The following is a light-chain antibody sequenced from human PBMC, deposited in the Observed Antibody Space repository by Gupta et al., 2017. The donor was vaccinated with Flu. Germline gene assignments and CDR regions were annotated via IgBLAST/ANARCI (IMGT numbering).Light chain of an antibody. CDR3: AAWDDSLNGVV. CDR2: NYN. J-gene: IGLJ3*02. Sequence: SSSNIGSNPVNGYQHLPGTAPTLLSYNYNQRPSGVPDRFSGSKSGTSVSLAISGLQSEDEADYYCAAWDDSLNGVVFGGGTKLTVL. V-gene: IGLV1-44*01. CDR1: SSNIGSNP.